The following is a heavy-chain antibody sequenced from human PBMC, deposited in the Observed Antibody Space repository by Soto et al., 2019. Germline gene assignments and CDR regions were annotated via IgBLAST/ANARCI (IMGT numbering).Heavy chain of an antibody. J-gene: IGHJ4*02. CDR2: ISYDGSNK. Sequence: QVQLVESGGGVVQPGRSLRLSCAASGFTFSSYGMHWVRQAPGKGLEWVAVISYDGSNKYYADSVKGRFTISRDNSKNTLYQQMNSLRAEDTAVYYCAKGSLGIAHYWGQGTLVTVSS. CDR1: GFTFSSYG. CDR3: AKGSLGIAHY. V-gene: IGHV3-30*18. D-gene: IGHD7-27*01.